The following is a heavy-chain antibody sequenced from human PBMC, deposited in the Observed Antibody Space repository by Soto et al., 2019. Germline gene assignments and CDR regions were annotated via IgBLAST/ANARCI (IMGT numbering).Heavy chain of an antibody. J-gene: IGHJ5*02. V-gene: IGHV1-18*01. CDR3: AREGIAVAGTGQNWFDP. D-gene: IGHD6-19*01. CDR2: ISAYNGNT. Sequence: ASVKVSCKASGYTFTSYGISWVRQAPGQGLEWMGWISAYNGNTNYAQKFQGRVTITADESTSTAYMELSSLRSEDTAVYYCAREGIAVAGTGQNWFDPWGQGTLVTVSS. CDR1: GYTFTSYG.